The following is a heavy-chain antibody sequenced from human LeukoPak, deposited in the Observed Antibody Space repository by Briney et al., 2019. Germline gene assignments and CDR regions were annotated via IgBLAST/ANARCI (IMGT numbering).Heavy chain of an antibody. D-gene: IGHD2-21*02. J-gene: IGHJ4*02. Sequence: PGGSLRLSCAASGFSFSSYWIHWVRQAPGKGLVWVSRINSDGSNTRYADSVKGRFTVSRDNAESTAYLQMNNLRAEDTAVYFCAREVVMSAISVFDSWGQGTLVTVSS. CDR1: GFSFSSYW. V-gene: IGHV3-74*01. CDR3: AREVVMSAISVFDS. CDR2: INSDGSNT.